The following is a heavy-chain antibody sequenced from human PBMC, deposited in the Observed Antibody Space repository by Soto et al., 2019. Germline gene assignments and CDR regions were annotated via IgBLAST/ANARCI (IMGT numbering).Heavy chain of an antibody. Sequence: GGSLRLSCAASGIVFSDYMSWVRQAPGKGLEWLSYISGSGRTIYSADSVKGRFTISRDNATNSLYLQMNNVRTEDTAVYYCARLPFPWGWFDSCAQGTLVTVSS. J-gene: IGHJ5*01. CDR2: ISGSGRTI. V-gene: IGHV3-11*01. D-gene: IGHD3-16*01. CDR3: ARLPFPWGWFDS. CDR1: GIVFSDY.